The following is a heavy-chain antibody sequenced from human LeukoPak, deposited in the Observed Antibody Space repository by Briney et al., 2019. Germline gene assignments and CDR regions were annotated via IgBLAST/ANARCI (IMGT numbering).Heavy chain of an antibody. J-gene: IGHJ6*02. CDR1: GFTFTSSA. CDR2: IVVGSGNT. V-gene: IGHV1-58*01. D-gene: IGHD6-6*01. CDR3: AAGIAARLAVPNYYYGMDV. Sequence: SVKVSCKASGFTFTSSAVQWVRQARGQRLEWIGWIVVGSGNTNYAQKFQERVTITRDMSTSTAYMELSSLRSEGTAVYYCAAGIAARLAVPNYYYGMDVWGQGTTVTVSS.